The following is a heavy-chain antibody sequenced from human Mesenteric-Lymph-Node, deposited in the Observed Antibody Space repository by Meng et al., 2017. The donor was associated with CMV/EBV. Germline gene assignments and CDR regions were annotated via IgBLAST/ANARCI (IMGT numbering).Heavy chain of an antibody. D-gene: IGHD1-1*01. Sequence: LSLTCAGYGGSLSTYYWSWIRQPPGKGLEWIGEINPSGSTNYNPSLKSRISMSVDTSKNQFSLKLSSVTAADMAVYFCARGRGGWNDYWGQGTLVTVSS. CDR3: ARGRGGWNDY. V-gene: IGHV4-34*01. CDR1: GGSLSTYY. J-gene: IGHJ4*02. CDR2: INPSGST.